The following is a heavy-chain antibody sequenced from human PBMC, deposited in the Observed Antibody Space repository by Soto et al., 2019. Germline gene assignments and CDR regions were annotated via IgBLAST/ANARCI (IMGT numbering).Heavy chain of an antibody. J-gene: IGHJ4*02. V-gene: IGHV3-30*03. CDR2: ISYDGSNK. D-gene: IGHD3-10*01. CDR1: GFTFSSSG. Sequence: QVQLVESGGGVVQPGRSLRLSCAASGFTFSSSGMHWVRLAPGMGLEWVAAISYDGSNKYYADSVKGRFTISRDSSKNTLSLQMNSLRTEDTAMYYCARSGEQQLTRWGFDHWGQGTLVTVSS. CDR3: ARSGEQQLTRWGFDH.